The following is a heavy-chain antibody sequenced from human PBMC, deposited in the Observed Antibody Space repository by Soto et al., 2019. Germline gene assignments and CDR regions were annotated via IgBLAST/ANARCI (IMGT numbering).Heavy chain of an antibody. Sequence: VKLVESGGGVVQPGGSLRLSCAASGFTFNIYGMHWGRQAPDKGPEWVALITYGGSNQYYADSVKGRFTISRDNSKNTLFLQMNSLRADDTAVYYCAKDQASGQGSFDSWGQGTLVTVSS. CDR3: AKDQASGQGSFDS. CDR1: GFTFNIYG. V-gene: IGHV3-30*18. J-gene: IGHJ4*02. CDR2: ITYGGSNQ.